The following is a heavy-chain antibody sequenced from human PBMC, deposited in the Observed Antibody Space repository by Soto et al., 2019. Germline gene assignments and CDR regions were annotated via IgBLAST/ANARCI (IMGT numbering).Heavy chain of an antibody. J-gene: IGHJ4*02. D-gene: IGHD4-17*01. CDR2: MNHRGNS. V-gene: IGHV4-38-2*01. CDR1: GYSISSGYY. CDR3: VRSGDDYGSYIDY. Sequence: KTSETLSLTCDVSGYSISSGYYLAWFLQPPGKGMEWIGSMNHRGNSYYNPSLKSRVTISVDTSKNQGSLKVSSVTAADTAVYYCVRSGDDYGSYIDYWGQGTLVTVSS.